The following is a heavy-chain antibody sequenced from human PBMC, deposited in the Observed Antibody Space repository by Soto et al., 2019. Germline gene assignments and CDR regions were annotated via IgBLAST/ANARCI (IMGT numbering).Heavy chain of an antibody. CDR3: AREDIVVGANYYYYYGMDA. CDR1: GYTFTGYY. J-gene: IGHJ6*02. Sequence: GASEKVSCKASGYTFTGYYMHWVRQAPGQGLEWMGWINPNSGGTNYAQKFQGWVTMTRDTSISTAYMELSRLRSDDTAVYYCAREDIVVGANYYYYYGMDAWGQGTTVTVSS. D-gene: IGHD2-21*01. V-gene: IGHV1-2*04. CDR2: INPNSGGT.